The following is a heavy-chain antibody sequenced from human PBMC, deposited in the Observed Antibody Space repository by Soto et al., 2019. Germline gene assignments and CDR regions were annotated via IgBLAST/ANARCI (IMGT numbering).Heavy chain of an antibody. CDR2: MNPNSGNT. CDR3: ARTLDYGDYVGCNY. Sequence: QVQLVQSGAEVKKPGASVKVSCKASGYTFISYDINWVRQATGQGLEWMGWMNPNSGNTGYAQKFQGRVTMTRNTSISTAYMELSSLRSEDTAVYYCARTLDYGDYVGCNYWGQGTLVTVSS. V-gene: IGHV1-8*01. CDR1: GYTFISYD. J-gene: IGHJ4*02. D-gene: IGHD4-17*01.